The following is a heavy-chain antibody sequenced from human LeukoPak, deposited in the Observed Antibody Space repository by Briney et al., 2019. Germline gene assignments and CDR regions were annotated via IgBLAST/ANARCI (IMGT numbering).Heavy chain of an antibody. J-gene: IGHJ4*02. CDR3: AKGVGSSWLRSLGLDS. CDR2: IRGSGDTS. CDR1: GFTFSSYA. D-gene: IGHD6-13*01. Sequence: PGGSLRLSCAASGFTFSSYAMNWVRRAPGKGLEWVSAIRGSGDTSYYADSVKGRFTISRDNSKNTLYLQLNSLSAEDTAVYYCAKGVGSSWLRSLGLDSWGQGTLVTVSS. V-gene: IGHV3-23*01.